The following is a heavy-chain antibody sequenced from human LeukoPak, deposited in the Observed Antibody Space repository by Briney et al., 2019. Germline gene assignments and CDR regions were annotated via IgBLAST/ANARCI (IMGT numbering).Heavy chain of an antibody. J-gene: IGHJ6*03. Sequence: SQKSSCKTSRGTFSSDAIYWVRQAPVQKLECIGDIIPLFGTENYAQKFQGRVTITTDESTSTAYMELSSLRSEDTGVYYCASNGIAAAVTAHYYYYSYMEVWGKGSTVTVS. D-gene: IGHD6-13*01. CDR1: RGTFSSDA. CDR2: IIPLFGTE. V-gene: IGHV1-69*05. CDR3: ASNGIAAAVTAHYYYYSYMEV.